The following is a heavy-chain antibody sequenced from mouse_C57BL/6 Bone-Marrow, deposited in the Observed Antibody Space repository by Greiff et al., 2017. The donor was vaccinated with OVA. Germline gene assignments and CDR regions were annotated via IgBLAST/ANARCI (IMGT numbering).Heavy chain of an antibody. Sequence: VQLVESGAELVRPGASVTLSCKASGYTFTDYEMHWVKQTPVHGLEWIGAIDPETGGTAYNQKFKGKATLTADKSSSTAYMEHRSLTSEDSAVDYCTRGYGSSLAYWGQGTLVTVSA. V-gene: IGHV1-15*01. CDR1: GYTFTDYE. J-gene: IGHJ3*01. CDR3: TRGYGSSLAY. CDR2: IDPETGGT. D-gene: IGHD1-1*01.